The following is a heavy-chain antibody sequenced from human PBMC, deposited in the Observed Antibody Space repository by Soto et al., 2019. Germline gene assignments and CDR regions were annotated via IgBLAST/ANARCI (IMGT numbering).Heavy chain of an antibody. J-gene: IGHJ6*02. Sequence: SVKVSCKASGGTFSSYAISWVRQAPGQGLEWMGGIIPIFGTANYAQKFQGRVTITADESTSTAYMELSSLRSEDTAVYYCARVRRYYDFWSGYYEGGDYYYGMDVWG. CDR2: IIPIFGTA. CDR1: GGTFSSYA. CDR3: ARVRRYYDFWSGYYEGGDYYYGMDV. D-gene: IGHD3-3*01. V-gene: IGHV1-69*13.